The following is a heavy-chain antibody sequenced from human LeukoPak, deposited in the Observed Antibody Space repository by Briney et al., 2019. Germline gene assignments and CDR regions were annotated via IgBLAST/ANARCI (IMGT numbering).Heavy chain of an antibody. CDR3: AKSGEKGSSSWSEFDY. Sequence: GGSLRLSCAASGFTFSSYAMSWVRQAPGKGLEWVSAISGSGGSTYYADSVKGRFTISRDNSKNTLYLQMNSLRAEDTAVYYCAKSGEKGSSSWSEFDYWGQGTLVTVSS. J-gene: IGHJ4*02. CDR2: ISGSGGST. CDR1: GFTFSSYA. V-gene: IGHV3-23*01. D-gene: IGHD6-13*01.